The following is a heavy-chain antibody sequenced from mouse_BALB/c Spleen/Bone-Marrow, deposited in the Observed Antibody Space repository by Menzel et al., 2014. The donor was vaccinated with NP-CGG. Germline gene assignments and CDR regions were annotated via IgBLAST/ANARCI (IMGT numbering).Heavy chain of an antibody. D-gene: IGHD2-14*01. CDR1: GYTFTNYW. J-gene: IGHJ4*01. CDR2: IYPSDSYS. V-gene: IGHV1S126*01. CDR3: TRRDRYDYYGVDY. Sequence: QVQLKQSGAELVRPGASVKVSCKASGYTFTNYWINWVRRRPGQGLEWIGNIYPSDSYSNYNQKFKDKATLAVDKSSSTAYMQRSSPTSEDSAVYYCTRRDRYDYYGVDYWGQGISVTVSS.